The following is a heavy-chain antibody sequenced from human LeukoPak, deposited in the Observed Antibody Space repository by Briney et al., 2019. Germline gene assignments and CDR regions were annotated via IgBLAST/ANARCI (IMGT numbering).Heavy chain of an antibody. CDR2: ISYDGSNK. V-gene: IGHV3-30*18. Sequence: GGSLRLSCAASGFTFSSYGMHWVRQAPGKGLEWVAVISYDGSNKYYADSVKGRFTTSRDNSKNTLYLQMNSLRAEDTAVYYCAKDTGYDSSGYPLRYYYYGMDVWGQGTTVTVSS. D-gene: IGHD3-22*01. J-gene: IGHJ6*02. CDR3: AKDTGYDSSGYPLRYYYYGMDV. CDR1: GFTFSSYG.